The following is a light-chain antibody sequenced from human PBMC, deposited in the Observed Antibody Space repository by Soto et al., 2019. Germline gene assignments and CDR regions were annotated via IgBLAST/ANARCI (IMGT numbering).Light chain of an antibody. J-gene: IGKJ2*01. V-gene: IGKV3-11*01. CDR1: QSVSSY. Sequence: EIVLTQSPATLSLSPGERATLSCRASQSVSSYSAWYQQKPGQAPRLLIYDTSNRATGIPARFSGSGSGTDFTLTISGLEPEDFALYYCQQRSNWQYTFGLGTRLEIK. CDR2: DTS. CDR3: QQRSNWQYT.